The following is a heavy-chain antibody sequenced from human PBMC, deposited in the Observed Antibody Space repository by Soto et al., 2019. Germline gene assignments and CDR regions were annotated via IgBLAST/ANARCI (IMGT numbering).Heavy chain of an antibody. CDR2: IHTYGST. V-gene: IGHV3-53*01. CDR3: ARSPSGLDY. J-gene: IGHJ4*02. Sequence: GGSLRLSCAASGFSVGSNYMSWVRQAPGKGLEWVSAIHTYGSTYYADSVKGRFTISRDNSKNTLYLQMNSLRAEDTAVYYCARSPSGLDYWGQGTLVTVSS. CDR1: GFSVGSNY.